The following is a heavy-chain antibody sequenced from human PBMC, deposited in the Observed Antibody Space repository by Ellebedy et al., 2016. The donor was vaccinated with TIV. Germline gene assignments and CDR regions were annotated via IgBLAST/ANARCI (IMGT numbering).Heavy chain of an antibody. CDR1: GYTFTSYA. CDR3: ARGPILWFGELLDY. CDR2: INAGNGNT. J-gene: IGHJ4*02. V-gene: IGHV1-3*01. Sequence: AASVKVSCKALGYTFTSYAMHWVRQAPGQRLEWMGWINAGNGNTKYSQNFQGGVTITRDTSASTAYMELSSLRSEDTAVYYCARGPILWFGELLDYWGQGTLVTISS. D-gene: IGHD3-10*01.